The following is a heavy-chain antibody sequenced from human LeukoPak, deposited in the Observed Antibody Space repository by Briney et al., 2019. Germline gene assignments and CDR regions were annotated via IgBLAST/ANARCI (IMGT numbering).Heavy chain of an antibody. J-gene: IGHJ4*02. V-gene: IGHV3-23*01. D-gene: IGHD1-26*01. Sequence: GGSLRLSCDSTGFTFSSYAMSWVRQAPGKGLEWVSAISSSGGSTYYADSVKGRFTISRDNSKGTLFLQMSSLRAEDTALYYCAKDARGNYYGQLDCWGQGTLVTVSS. CDR3: AKDARGNYYGQLDC. CDR1: GFTFSSYA. CDR2: ISSSGGST.